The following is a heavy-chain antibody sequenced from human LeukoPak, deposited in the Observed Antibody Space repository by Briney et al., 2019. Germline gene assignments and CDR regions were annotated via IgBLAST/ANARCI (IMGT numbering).Heavy chain of an antibody. J-gene: IGHJ4*02. CDR2: IYYSGGT. Sequence: PSETLSLTCTVSGGSISSYYWSWIRQPPGKGLERIGYIYYSGGTNYNPSLESRVTISVDTSKNQFSLKLTSVTAADTAVYYCAAGGYYDNSGTDYWGQGTLVTVSS. V-gene: IGHV4-59*03. D-gene: IGHD3-22*01. CDR3: AAGGYYDNSGTDY. CDR1: GGSISSYY.